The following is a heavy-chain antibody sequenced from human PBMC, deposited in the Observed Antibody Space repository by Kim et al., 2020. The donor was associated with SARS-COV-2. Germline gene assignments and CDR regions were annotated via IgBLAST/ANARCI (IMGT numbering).Heavy chain of an antibody. V-gene: IGHV4-31*03. CDR3: ARVLIGYCTNGVCPNWFDP. CDR1: GGSISSGGYY. D-gene: IGHD2-8*01. Sequence: SETLSLTCTVSGGSISSGGYYWSWIRQHPGKGLEWIGYIYYSGSTYYNPSLKSRVTISVDTSKNQFSLKLSSVTAADTAVYYCARVLIGYCTNGVCPNWFDPWGQGTLVTVSS. J-gene: IGHJ5*02. CDR2: IYYSGST.